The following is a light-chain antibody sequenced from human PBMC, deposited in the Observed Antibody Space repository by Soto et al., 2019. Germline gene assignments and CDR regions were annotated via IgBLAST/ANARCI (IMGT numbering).Light chain of an antibody. CDR1: QSVSRTY. J-gene: IGKJ2*01. Sequence: EIALTQSPGTLSLSPGERATLSCRASQSVSRTYLAWYQQKPGQAPGLLIYDVSSRATGIPDRFSGSGSGTDFALTISRLEPEDFAVYYCQQYGTSPYTFGQGTKLEIK. CDR3: QQYGTSPYT. CDR2: DVS. V-gene: IGKV3-20*01.